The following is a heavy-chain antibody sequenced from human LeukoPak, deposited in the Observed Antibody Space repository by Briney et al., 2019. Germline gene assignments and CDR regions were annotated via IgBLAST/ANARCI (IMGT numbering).Heavy chain of an antibody. J-gene: IGHJ6*03. CDR3: ARGLQYQLLKALGYYYMDV. CDR1: GGTFSSHA. D-gene: IGHD2-2*01. Sequence: SAKVSCEASGGTFSSHAIAWVRQAPGQGPEWMGGIIPISGTANYAQKFQGRVTITTDESTSTAYMELSSLTSDDTAVYYCARGLQYQLLKALGYYYMDVWGEGTTVTVSS. CDR2: IIPISGTA. V-gene: IGHV1-69*05.